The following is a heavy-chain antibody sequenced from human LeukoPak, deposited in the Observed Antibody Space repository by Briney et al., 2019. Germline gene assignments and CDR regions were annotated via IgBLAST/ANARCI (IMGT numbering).Heavy chain of an antibody. CDR3: ARDFVWGSYYYYYMDV. D-gene: IGHD2-8*01. J-gene: IGHJ6*03. CDR1: GGSISSYY. CDR2: IYTSGST. V-gene: IGHV4-4*07. Sequence: SETLSLTCTVSGGSISSYYWSWIRQPAGKGLEWIGRIYTSGSTNYNPSLKSRVTMSVDTSKNQFSLKLSSVTAADTVVYYCARDFVWGSYYYYYMDVWGKGTTVTVSS.